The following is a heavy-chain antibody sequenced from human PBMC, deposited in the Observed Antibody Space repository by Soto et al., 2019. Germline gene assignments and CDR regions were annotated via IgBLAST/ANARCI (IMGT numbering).Heavy chain of an antibody. Sequence: GSLRLSCAASGFTFSSYAMTWVRQAPGKGLEWLSVISSTGSTYFADSVKGRFTISRDNSKNTLSLQMHSLRVDDTAVYYRAKVGSSAWYHNSYFDYWGQGTLVTVSS. V-gene: IGHV3-23*01. D-gene: IGHD6-19*01. CDR2: ISSTGST. CDR3: AKVGSSAWYHNSYFDY. J-gene: IGHJ4*02. CDR1: GFTFSSYA.